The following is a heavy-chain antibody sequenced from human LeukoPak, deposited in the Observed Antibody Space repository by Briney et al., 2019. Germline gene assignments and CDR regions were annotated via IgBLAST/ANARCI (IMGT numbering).Heavy chain of an antibody. V-gene: IGHV4-59*01. CDR2: IYYSGST. J-gene: IGHJ5*02. D-gene: IGHD6-6*01. Sequence: SETLSLTCTVSGGSISSYYWSRIRQPPGKGLEWIGYIYYSGSTNYNPSLKSRVTISVDTSKNQFSLKLSSVTAADTAVYYCARGGIAAREYNWFDPWGQGTLVTVSS. CDR1: GGSISSYY. CDR3: ARGGIAAREYNWFDP.